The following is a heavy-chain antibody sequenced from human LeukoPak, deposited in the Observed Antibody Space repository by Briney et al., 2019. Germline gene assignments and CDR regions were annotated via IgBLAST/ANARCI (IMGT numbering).Heavy chain of an antibody. CDR1: GFTFSSYA. V-gene: IGHV3-30*04. J-gene: IGHJ4*02. Sequence: GGSLRLSCAASGFTFSSYAMHWVRQAPGKGLEWVAVISYDGSNKYYADSVKGRFTISRDNAKNSLYLQMNSLRAEDTAVYSCARDSLYYFDYWGQGTLVTVSS. CDR2: ISYDGSNK. CDR3: ARDSLYYFDY.